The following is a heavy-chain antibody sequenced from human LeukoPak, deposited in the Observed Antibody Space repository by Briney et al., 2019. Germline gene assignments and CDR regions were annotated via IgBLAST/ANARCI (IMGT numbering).Heavy chain of an antibody. J-gene: IGHJ4*02. D-gene: IGHD5-24*01. Sequence: PGGSLRLSCAASGFTFNSYWMTWVRQAPGKGLEWVANIKQDGSKKSYVDSVKGRFTISRDNAKNSLYLQMNSLRAEDTAIYYCTRVGYIDEGIDYWGQGTLVTVSS. CDR3: TRVGYIDEGIDY. V-gene: IGHV3-7*04. CDR1: GFTFNSYW. CDR2: IKQDGSKK.